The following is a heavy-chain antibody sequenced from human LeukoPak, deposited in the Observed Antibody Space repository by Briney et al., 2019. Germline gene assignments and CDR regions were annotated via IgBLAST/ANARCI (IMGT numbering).Heavy chain of an antibody. J-gene: IGHJ4*02. D-gene: IGHD3-16*02. CDR2: ISWNSATI. V-gene: IGHV3-9*01. CDR3: TKGRYARTFDC. Sequence: LAGGPLRLSCAASGFTFDDYAMHWVRQAPGKGLEWVSGISWNSATIAYADSVKGRFTISRDNAKNSLYLQMNSLRAEDTALYYCTKGRYARTFDCWGQGTLVTVSS. CDR1: GFTFDDYA.